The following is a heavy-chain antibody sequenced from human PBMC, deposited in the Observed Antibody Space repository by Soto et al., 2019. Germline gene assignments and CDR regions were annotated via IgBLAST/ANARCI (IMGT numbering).Heavy chain of an antibody. Sequence: EVQLLESGGDLVQPGGSLRLSCAASGFTFSSYAMSWVRQAPGKGLEWVSAISGSGGSTYYADSVKGRFTISRDNSKNTLYLQMNSLRAEDTAVYYCANAYYYDSSGYYYVGYFDYWGQGTLVTVSS. CDR1: GFTFSSYA. D-gene: IGHD3-22*01. CDR2: ISGSGGST. CDR3: ANAYYYDSSGYYYVGYFDY. J-gene: IGHJ4*02. V-gene: IGHV3-23*01.